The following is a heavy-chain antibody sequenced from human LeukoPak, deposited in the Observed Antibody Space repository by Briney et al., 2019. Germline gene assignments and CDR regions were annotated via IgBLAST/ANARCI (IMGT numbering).Heavy chain of an antibody. D-gene: IGHD3-9*01. Sequence: SETLSLACTVSGYSISSGYYWGWIRQPPGKGLEWIGSIYHSGSTYYNPSLKSRVTISVDTSKNQFSLKLSSVTAADTAVYYCARRGRVEEGRYFDWSYTQGWFDPWGQGTLVTVSS. J-gene: IGHJ5*02. CDR3: ARRGRVEEGRYFDWSYTQGWFDP. V-gene: IGHV4-38-2*02. CDR1: GYSISSGYY. CDR2: IYHSGST.